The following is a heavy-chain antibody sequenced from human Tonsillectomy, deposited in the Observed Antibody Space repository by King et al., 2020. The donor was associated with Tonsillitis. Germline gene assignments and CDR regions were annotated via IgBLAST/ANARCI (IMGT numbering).Heavy chain of an antibody. CDR1: GFTFSSYA. Sequence: VQLVESGGGVVQPGRSLRLSCAASGFTFSSYAMHWVRQAPGKGLEWVAVISYDGSNKYYADSVKGRFTISRDNSKNTLYLQMNSLRAEDTAVYYCARGLHWAVPDYWGQGTLVTVSS. D-gene: IGHD2-2*01. CDR2: ISYDGSNK. CDR3: ARGLHWAVPDY. V-gene: IGHV3-30-3*01. J-gene: IGHJ4*02.